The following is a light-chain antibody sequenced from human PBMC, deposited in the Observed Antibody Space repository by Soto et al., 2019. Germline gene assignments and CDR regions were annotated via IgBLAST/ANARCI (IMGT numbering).Light chain of an antibody. CDR3: QQYCNWPPYT. Sequence: EIVMTQSPATLSLSPGERATISCRASQSVSSNLSWYPQKPGQAPRLLIYVASTRATGITARFSGSGSGTEFTLTISSLQSEDFAVYYCQQYCNWPPYTFGQGTKLEI. V-gene: IGKV3-15*01. J-gene: IGKJ2*01. CDR1: QSVSSN. CDR2: VAS.